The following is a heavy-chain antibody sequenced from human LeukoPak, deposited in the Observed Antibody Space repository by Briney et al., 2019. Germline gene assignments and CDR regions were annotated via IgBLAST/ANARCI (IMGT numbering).Heavy chain of an antibody. CDR1: GFTFSSYG. CDR2: ISYDGSNK. CDR3: AKGTNYYYGMDV. Sequence: GGSLRLSCAASGFTFSSYGMHWVRQAPGKGLEWVAVISYDGSNKYYADSVKGRFTISRDNSKNTLYLQMNSLRAEDTAVYYCAKGTNYYYGMDVWGQGTTVTVSS. V-gene: IGHV3-30*18. J-gene: IGHJ6*02.